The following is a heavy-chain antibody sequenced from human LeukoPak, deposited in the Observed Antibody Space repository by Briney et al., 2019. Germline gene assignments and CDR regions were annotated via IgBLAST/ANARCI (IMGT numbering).Heavy chain of an antibody. CDR3: AREGSYGSLNDAFDN. Sequence: SQTLSLTCTVSGGSISSGGYYWSWIRQHPGKGLEWIGYIYYSGSTYYNPSLKSRVTISVDTSKNQFSLKLSSVTAADTAVYYCAREGSYGSLNDAFDNWGQGTMVTVSS. D-gene: IGHD4-17*01. V-gene: IGHV4-31*03. J-gene: IGHJ3*02. CDR1: GGSISSGGYY. CDR2: IYYSGST.